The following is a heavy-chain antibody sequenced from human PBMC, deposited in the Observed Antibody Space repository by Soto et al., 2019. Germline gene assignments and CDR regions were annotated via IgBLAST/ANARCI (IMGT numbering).Heavy chain of an antibody. D-gene: IGHD3-9*01. CDR3: ARDREVRYFDWSYPGFDP. CDR2: IIPIFGTA. Sequence: RASVKVSCKASGGTFSSYAISWVRQAPGQGLEWMGGIIPIFGTANYAQKFQGRVTITADESTSTAYMELSRLRSDDTAVYYCARDREVRYFDWSYPGFDPWGQGTLVTVSS. J-gene: IGHJ5*02. V-gene: IGHV1-69*13. CDR1: GGTFSSYA.